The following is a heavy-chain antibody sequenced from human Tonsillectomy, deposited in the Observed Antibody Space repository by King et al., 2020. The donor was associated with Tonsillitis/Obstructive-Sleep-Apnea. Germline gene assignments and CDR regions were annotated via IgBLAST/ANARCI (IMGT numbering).Heavy chain of an antibody. D-gene: IGHD4-23*01. V-gene: IGHV3-66*04. Sequence: QLVQSGGGLVQPGGSLRLSCAASGFIVSSNYMSWVRQAPGKGLEWVSVIYSGGSTYYADSVKGRFTISRDNSKNTLYLQMNSLRAEDTAVYYCARQDYGGSTHYYYYYYMDVWGKGTTVTVSS. CDR2: IYSGGST. CDR3: ARQDYGGSTHYYYYYYMDV. J-gene: IGHJ6*03. CDR1: GFIVSSNY.